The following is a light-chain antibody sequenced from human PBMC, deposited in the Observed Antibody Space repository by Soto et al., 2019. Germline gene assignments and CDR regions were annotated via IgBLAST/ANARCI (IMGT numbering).Light chain of an antibody. J-gene: IGLJ2*01. CDR3: SSYAGNNTVL. V-gene: IGLV1-47*01. CDR1: SSNIGSNY. Sequence: QSVLTQPPSASGTPGQRVTISCSGSSSNIGSNYVYWYQQLPGTAPKLLIYRNNQRPSGVPDRFSGSKSGTSASLAISGLQAEDEAEYYCSSYAGNNTVLFGGGTKLTVL. CDR2: RNN.